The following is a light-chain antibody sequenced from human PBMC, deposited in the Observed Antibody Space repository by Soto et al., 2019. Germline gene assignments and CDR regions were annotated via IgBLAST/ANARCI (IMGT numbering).Light chain of an antibody. CDR2: GAS. CDR1: QSVSSN. J-gene: IGKJ1*01. V-gene: IGKV3-15*01. Sequence: EIVMTQSPATLSVSPGERATLSCRASQSVSSNLAWYQQKPGQAPRLLIYGASTRATGIPARFSGSGSGTAFTLTISSLQSADFAVYYCQQYNNWSPGTFGQGTKVEIK. CDR3: QQYNNWSPGT.